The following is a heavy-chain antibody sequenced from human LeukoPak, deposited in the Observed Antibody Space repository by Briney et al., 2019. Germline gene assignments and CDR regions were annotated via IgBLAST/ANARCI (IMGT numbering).Heavy chain of an antibody. Sequence: PGGSLRLSCAASGFTVSSNYMSWVRQAPGKGLEWVSVIYSGGSTYYADSVKGRFTISRDNSKNTLYLQMNSLRAEDTAVYYCAREVATSGWDAFDIWGQGTMVTVSS. CDR2: IYSGGST. CDR3: AREVATSGWDAFDI. J-gene: IGHJ3*02. D-gene: IGHD6-19*01. CDR1: GFTVSSNY. V-gene: IGHV3-53*01.